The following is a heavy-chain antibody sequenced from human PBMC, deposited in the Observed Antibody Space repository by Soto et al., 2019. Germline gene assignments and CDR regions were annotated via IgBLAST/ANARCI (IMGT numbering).Heavy chain of an antibody. V-gene: IGHV3-21*01. CDR3: ARVSLWDEAFDI. J-gene: IGHJ3*02. Sequence: EVQLVESGGGLVKPGGSLRLSCAASGFTFSSYSMNWVRQAPGKGLEWVSSISSSSSYIYYADSVKGRFTISRDNAKNSLYLQMNSLRAEDKSVYYLARVSLWDEAFDIWGQGTMVTVSS. CDR2: ISSSSSYI. D-gene: IGHD3-10*01. CDR1: GFTFSSYS.